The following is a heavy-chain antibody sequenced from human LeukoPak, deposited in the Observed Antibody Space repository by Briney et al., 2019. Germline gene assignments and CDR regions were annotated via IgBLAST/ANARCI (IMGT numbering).Heavy chain of an antibody. Sequence: SETLSLTCTVSGGSISGYYWSWIRLPPGKGLEWIGYIYYSGSTNYNPSLKSRVTISVDTSKNQFSLKLSSVTAADTAVYYCARVGTYYYDSSGYSWFDPWGQGTLVTVSS. CDR3: ARVGTYYYDSSGYSWFDP. CDR2: IYYSGST. CDR1: GGSISGYY. D-gene: IGHD3-22*01. V-gene: IGHV4-59*01. J-gene: IGHJ5*02.